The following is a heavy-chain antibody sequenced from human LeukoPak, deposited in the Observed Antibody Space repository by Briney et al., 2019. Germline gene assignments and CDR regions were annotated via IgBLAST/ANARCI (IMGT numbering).Heavy chain of an antibody. V-gene: IGHV4-38-2*01. CDR3: ARLPPYSSSSYYFDY. CDR1: GYSISNGYY. Sequence: SGTLSLTCAVSGYSISNGYYWGWIRQPPGKGLEWIGNIYHSGNTYYNPSLKTRVTISVDTSKNQFSLKLRSVTAADTAVYYCARLPPYSSSSYYFDYWGQGTLVTVSS. J-gene: IGHJ4*02. D-gene: IGHD6-6*01. CDR2: IYHSGNT.